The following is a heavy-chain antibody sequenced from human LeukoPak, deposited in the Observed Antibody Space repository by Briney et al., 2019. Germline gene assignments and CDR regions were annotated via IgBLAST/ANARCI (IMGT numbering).Heavy chain of an antibody. Sequence: SVKVSCKASGGTFSSYAISWVRQAPGQGLELMGGIIPIFGTANYAQKFQGRVTITADKSTSTAYMELSSLRSEGTAVYYCARLRAITMVRGVLYWFDPWGQGTLVTVSS. D-gene: IGHD3-10*01. CDR3: ARLRAITMVRGVLYWFDP. CDR1: GGTFSSYA. V-gene: IGHV1-69*06. CDR2: IIPIFGTA. J-gene: IGHJ5*02.